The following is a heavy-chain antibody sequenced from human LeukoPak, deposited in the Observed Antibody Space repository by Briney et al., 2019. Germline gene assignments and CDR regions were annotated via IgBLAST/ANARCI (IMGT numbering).Heavy chain of an antibody. V-gene: IGHV3-48*02. D-gene: IGHD6-19*01. CDR2: ISSGGGAT. J-gene: IGHJ4*02. CDR3: AKTHGNGWYFDY. CDR1: GFTLSNYN. Sequence: GRSLRLSCAASGFTLSNYNMNWVRQAPGKGLEWVSYISSGGGATHYADSVKGRFTISRDNAKNSLYLQMNSLRDEDAALYSCAKTHGNGWYFDYWGQGNLVTVAS.